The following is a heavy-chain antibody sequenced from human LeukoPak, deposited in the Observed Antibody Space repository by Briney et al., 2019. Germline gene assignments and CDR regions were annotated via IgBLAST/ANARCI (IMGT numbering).Heavy chain of an antibody. CDR3: ARAIGGGILLYFDWLAY. J-gene: IGHJ4*02. V-gene: IGHV4-59*08. CDR2: IYYSGRT. D-gene: IGHD3-9*01. CDR1: GGAIRSYY. Sequence: SETLSLTCTVSGGAIRSYYWSWIRQPPGKGLEWIGYIYYSGRTNYTPSPKSRVTISVDTTTTQSSLNLSSVTAPDTAVYYCARAIGGGILLYFDWLAYGGQGTLATVSS.